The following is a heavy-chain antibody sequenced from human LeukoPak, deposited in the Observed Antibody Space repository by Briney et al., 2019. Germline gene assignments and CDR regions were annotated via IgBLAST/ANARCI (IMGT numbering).Heavy chain of an antibody. J-gene: IGHJ6*02. Sequence: PSETLSLTCTVSGGSISSSSYYWGWIRQPPGKGLEWIGSIYYSGSTYYNPSLKSRVTISVDTSKNQFSLKLSSVTAADTAVYYCARLYCSGGSCSSYYYGMDVWGQGTTVTVSS. D-gene: IGHD2-15*01. CDR2: IYYSGST. CDR3: ARLYCSGGSCSSYYYGMDV. V-gene: IGHV4-39*07. CDR1: GGSISSSSYY.